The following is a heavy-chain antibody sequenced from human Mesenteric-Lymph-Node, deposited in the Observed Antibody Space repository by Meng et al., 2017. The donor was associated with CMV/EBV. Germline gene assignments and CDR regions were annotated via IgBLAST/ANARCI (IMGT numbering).Heavy chain of an antibody. Sequence: YSHYWIGWVRQIPAKGLEWVGLLYPGDSATRYSPSFQGLVTISADKSISTAYLQWRSLKASDSAMYYCARRYERFPMVRGFDAFDIWGQGTVVTVSS. CDR1: YSHYW. D-gene: IGHD3-10*01. V-gene: IGHV5-51*01. CDR2: LYPGDSAT. CDR3: ARRYERFPMVRGFDAFDI. J-gene: IGHJ3*02.